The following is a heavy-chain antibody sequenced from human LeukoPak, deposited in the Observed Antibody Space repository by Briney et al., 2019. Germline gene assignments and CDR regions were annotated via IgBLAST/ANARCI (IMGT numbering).Heavy chain of an antibody. CDR3: ARGGGPSGSVVGMDV. D-gene: IGHD4-23*01. CDR1: GFTFSSYW. CDR2: INGDGSTT. Sequence: TGGSLRLSCAASGFTFSSYWMHWVRQAPGKGLVWVSRINGDGSTTNYADSVKGRFTISRDNAKNALYLQMSSLRADDTAVYYCARGGGPSGSVVGMDVWSQGTTVTVSS. V-gene: IGHV3-74*01. J-gene: IGHJ6*02.